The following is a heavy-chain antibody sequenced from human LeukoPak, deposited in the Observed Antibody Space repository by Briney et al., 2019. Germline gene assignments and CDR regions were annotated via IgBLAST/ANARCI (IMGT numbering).Heavy chain of an antibody. J-gene: IGHJ4*02. V-gene: IGHV3-21*01. D-gene: IGHD3-10*01. Sequence: GGSLRLSCAAPGFTFSSYWMHWVRQAPGKGLEWVSSISSSSSYIYYADSVKGRFTISRDNAKNSLYLQMNSLRAEDTAVYYCARGRPMGADYWGQGTLVTVSS. CDR2: ISSSSSYI. CDR1: GFTFSSYW. CDR3: ARGRPMGADY.